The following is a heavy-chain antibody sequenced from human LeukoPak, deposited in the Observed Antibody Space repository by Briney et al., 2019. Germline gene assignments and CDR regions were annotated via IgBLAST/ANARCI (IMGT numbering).Heavy chain of an antibody. CDR1: GGSFIGYY. CDR3: ARGRWGGNAFDI. J-gene: IGHJ3*02. CDR2: INHSGST. V-gene: IGHV4-34*01. Sequence: SETLSPTCAVYGGSFIGYYWSWIRQSPGKGLEWIGEINHSGSTNYNASLKSRVTISADTSKNHFSLKVTSVTAADTALYYCARGRWGGNAFDIWGQGTMVTVSS. D-gene: IGHD3-10*01.